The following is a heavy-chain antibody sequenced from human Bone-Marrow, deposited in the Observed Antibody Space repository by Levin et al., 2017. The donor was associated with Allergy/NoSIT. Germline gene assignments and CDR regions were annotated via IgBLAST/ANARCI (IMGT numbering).Heavy chain of an antibody. V-gene: IGHV3-74*01. CDR1: GFTLSRHW. CDR2: ITSDGSTT. CDR3: ARGHSGSYSIDY. Sequence: ETLSLTCVASGFTLSRHWMHWVRQAPGKGLVWVSRITSDGSTTNYADSVKGRFSISRDNAKNTLYLQMNSLSADDTAVYYCARGHSGSYSIDYWGQGALVTVSS. J-gene: IGHJ4*02. D-gene: IGHD1-26*01.